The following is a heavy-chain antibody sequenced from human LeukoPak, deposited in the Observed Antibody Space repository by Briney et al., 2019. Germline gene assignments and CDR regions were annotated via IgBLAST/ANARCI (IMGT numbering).Heavy chain of an antibody. V-gene: IGHV1-2*02. Sequence: ASVKVSCKASGYTFTGYYMHWVRQAPGQGLEWMGWINPNSGGTNYAQKFQGRVTMTRDTSISTAYMELRRLRSDDTAVYYCARDRNMITFRGVIVFPFDYWGQGTLVTVSS. D-gene: IGHD3-16*02. CDR1: GYTFTGYY. CDR3: ARDRNMITFRGVIVFPFDY. J-gene: IGHJ4*02. CDR2: INPNSGGT.